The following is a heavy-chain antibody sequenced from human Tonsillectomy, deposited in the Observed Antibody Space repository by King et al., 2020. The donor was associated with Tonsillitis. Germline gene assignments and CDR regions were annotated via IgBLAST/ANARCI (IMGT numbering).Heavy chain of an antibody. CDR2: IRNRANRYTT. Sequence: VQLVESGGGLVQPGGSLRLSCAASGLIFSDHYVDWVRQATGKGLEWVGRIRNRANRYTTEYAPSVKGRFTISSDDSKNSVYLQMNSLKTEDTAVYYCARVPTTGDLPTFHLDCWGQGSLVTVSS. CDR1: GLIFSDHY. J-gene: IGHJ4*02. D-gene: IGHD7-27*01. CDR3: ARVPTTGDLPTFHLDC. V-gene: IGHV3-72*01.